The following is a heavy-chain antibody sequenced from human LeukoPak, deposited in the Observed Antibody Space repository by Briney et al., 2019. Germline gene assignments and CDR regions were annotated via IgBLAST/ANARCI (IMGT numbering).Heavy chain of an antibody. Sequence: ETLSLTCTVSGGSISSSSYYWGWIRQPPGKGLEWIGSIYYSGSTYYNPSLKSRVTISVDTSKNQFSLKLSSVTAADTAVYYCARLIAAAGTRRFDPWGQGTLVTVSS. CDR2: IYYSGST. CDR3: ARLIAAAGTRRFDP. J-gene: IGHJ5*02. V-gene: IGHV4-39*01. CDR1: GGSISSSSYY. D-gene: IGHD6-13*01.